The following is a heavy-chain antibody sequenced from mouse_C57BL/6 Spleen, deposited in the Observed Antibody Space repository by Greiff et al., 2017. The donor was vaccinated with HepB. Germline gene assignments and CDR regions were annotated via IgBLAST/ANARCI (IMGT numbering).Heavy chain of an antibody. V-gene: IGHV2-5*01. CDR1: GFSLTSYG. J-gene: IGHJ1*03. D-gene: IGHD2-4*01. CDR3: AKTPYDYDLDWYFDV. CDR2: IWRGGST. Sequence: VQRVESGPGLVQPSQSLSITCTVSGFSLTSYGVHWVRQSPGKGLEWLGVIWRGGSTDYNAAFMSRLSITKDNSKSQVFFKMNSLQADDTAIYYCAKTPYDYDLDWYFDVWGTGTTVTVSS.